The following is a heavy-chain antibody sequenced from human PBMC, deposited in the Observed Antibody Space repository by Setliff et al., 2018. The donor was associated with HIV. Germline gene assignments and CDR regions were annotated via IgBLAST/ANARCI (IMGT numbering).Heavy chain of an antibody. CDR1: GYTFTDYY. CDR2: IIPIFGTV. V-gene: IGHV1-69*13. J-gene: IGHJ4*01. Sequence: ASVKVSCKASGYTFTDYYIHWVRQAPGQGLEWMGGIIPIFGTVNYAQRFQGRVTISADGSTSSAYMELHSLRSEETAVYYCARARNKWGTFDYWGQGTLVTVS. D-gene: IGHD1-26*01. CDR3: ARARNKWGTFDY.